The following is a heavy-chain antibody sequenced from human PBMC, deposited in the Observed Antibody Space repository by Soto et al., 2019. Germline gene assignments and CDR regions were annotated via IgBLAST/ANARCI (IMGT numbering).Heavy chain of an antibody. CDR2: IYHSGAT. Sequence: QVQLQESGPGLVKPSGTLSLTCAVSGDSMNNNNWWSWVRQSPRKGLEWIAEIYHSGATNYNPSLLSRVTISIDKSEKHFSLKLNSVTPADTAVYYCARAGLGLAFDSWGQGALVTVSS. CDR3: ARAGLGLAFDS. V-gene: IGHV4-4*02. CDR1: GDSMNNNNW. J-gene: IGHJ5*01. D-gene: IGHD6-19*01.